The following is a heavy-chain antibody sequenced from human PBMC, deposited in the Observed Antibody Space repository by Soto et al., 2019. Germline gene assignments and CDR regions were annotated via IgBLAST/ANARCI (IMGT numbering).Heavy chain of an antibody. Sequence: PGGSLRLSCEAFGFNLYGMCWVRQAPGKGLEWVSVISGSGGSTYYADSVKGRFTISRDNSKNTLYMQMNSLRVEDTAVYYCASRSSGWYFDYWGQGTLVTVSS. V-gene: IGHV3-23*01. J-gene: IGHJ4*02. CDR2: ISGSGGST. CDR1: GFNLYG. CDR3: ASRSSGWYFDY. D-gene: IGHD6-19*01.